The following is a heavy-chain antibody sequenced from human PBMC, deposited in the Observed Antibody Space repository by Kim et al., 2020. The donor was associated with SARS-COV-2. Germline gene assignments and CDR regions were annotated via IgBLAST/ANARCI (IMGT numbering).Heavy chain of an antibody. CDR1: GFTFSSYS. CDR3: ARGSSGWSYYYYYGMDV. D-gene: IGHD6-19*01. J-gene: IGHJ6*02. CDR2: ISSSSSYI. V-gene: IGHV3-21*01. Sequence: GGSLRLSCAASGFTFSSYSMNWVRQAPGKGLEWVSSISSSSSYIYYADSVKGRFTISRDNAKNSLYLQMNSLRAEDTAVYYCARGSSGWSYYYYYGMDVWGQGTTVTVSS.